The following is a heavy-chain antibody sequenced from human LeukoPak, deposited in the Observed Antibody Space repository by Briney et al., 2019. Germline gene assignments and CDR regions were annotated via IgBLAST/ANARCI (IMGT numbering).Heavy chain of an antibody. CDR1: GGSISSGDYY. J-gene: IGHJ4*02. Sequence: SETLSLTCTVSGGSISSGDYYWSWIRQPPGKGLEWIGYIYYSGSTYYNPSLKSRVTISVDTSKNQFSLKLSSVTAADTAVYYCARELISYGTYYYDSSGLNYWDQGTLVTVSS. CDR2: IYYSGST. V-gene: IGHV4-30-4*08. D-gene: IGHD3-22*01. CDR3: ARELISYGTYYYDSSGLNY.